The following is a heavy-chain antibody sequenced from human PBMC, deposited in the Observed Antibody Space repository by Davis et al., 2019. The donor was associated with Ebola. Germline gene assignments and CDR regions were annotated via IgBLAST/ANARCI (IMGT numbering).Heavy chain of an antibody. CDR1: GYDFTTYW. CDR2: IDPGDSYT. V-gene: IGHV5-10-1*01. J-gene: IGHJ5*02. CDR3: APTIFGVPQP. Sequence: WGSLRLSCKASGYDFTTYWITWVRQMPGKGLEWMGRIDPGDSYTDYSPSFQGHVSISADRSTNTAYLQWRSLRASDTGTYYCAPTIFGVPQPWGQGTLVTVSS. D-gene: IGHD3-3*01.